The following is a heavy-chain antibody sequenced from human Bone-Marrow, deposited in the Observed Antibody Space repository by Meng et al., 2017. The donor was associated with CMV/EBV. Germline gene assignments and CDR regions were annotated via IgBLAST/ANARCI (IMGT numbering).Heavy chain of an antibody. CDR1: GVTFSDYT. V-gene: IGHV3-21*06. D-gene: IGHD3-16*01. CDR2: ISGSSSYI. J-gene: IGHJ6*02. CDR3: ASDLLIPPYYYYGTGV. Sequence: GGSLRLSCTASGVTFSDYTMNWVRQAPGKGLEWVSSISGSSSYIYYADSVKGRFTISRDNAKNSLYLQMNSLRADDTAVYYCASDLLIPPYYYYGTGVWGQGTTVTVSS.